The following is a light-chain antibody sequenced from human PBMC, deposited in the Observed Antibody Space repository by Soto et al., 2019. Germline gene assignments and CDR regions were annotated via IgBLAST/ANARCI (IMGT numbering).Light chain of an antibody. J-gene: IGKJ4*01. Sequence: EIVLTQSPGTLSLSPGERATLSCRASQTVSSNYLAWYQQKPGQAPRLLIYDASNRATGIPARFTGSGSGTDFTLTIRSLEPEDFAIYYCQQRDSWPLTFGGGTKVDIK. V-gene: IGKV3-11*01. CDR2: DAS. CDR3: QQRDSWPLT. CDR1: QTVSSNY.